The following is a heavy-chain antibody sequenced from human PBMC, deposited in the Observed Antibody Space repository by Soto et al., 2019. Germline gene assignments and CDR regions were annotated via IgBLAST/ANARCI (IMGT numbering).Heavy chain of an antibody. D-gene: IGHD2-2*01. Sequence: SETLSLTCTVSGDSISGGASFWSWIRQPPGKGLEWIANVYYSGSSYYNPSLKSRLTISVDTTKNQFSLQLKSMTAADTAVYYCAKLSCTSSPCYFPGWLDPWGQGTLVTVYS. V-gene: IGHV4-31*03. CDR1: GDSISGGASF. CDR3: AKLSCTSSPCYFPGWLDP. CDR2: VYYSGSS. J-gene: IGHJ5*02.